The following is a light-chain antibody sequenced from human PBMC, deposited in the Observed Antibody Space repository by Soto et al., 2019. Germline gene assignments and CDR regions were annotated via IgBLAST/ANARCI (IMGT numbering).Light chain of an antibody. CDR1: SSNIGAGYD. Sequence: QSVLTQPPSVSGAPGQRVTISCTGSSSNIGAGYDVHWYQQLPGTAPKLLVYTNSNRPSGVPDRFSGSESGTSASLAITGLQAEDEADYYCQSYDSSLSGFVFGTGTKLT. J-gene: IGLJ1*01. CDR2: TNS. V-gene: IGLV1-40*01. CDR3: QSYDSSLSGFV.